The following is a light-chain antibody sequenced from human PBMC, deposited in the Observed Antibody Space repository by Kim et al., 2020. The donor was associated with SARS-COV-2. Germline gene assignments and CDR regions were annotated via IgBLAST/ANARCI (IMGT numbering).Light chain of an antibody. J-gene: IGKJ1*01. V-gene: IGKV1-5*03. CDR2: KAS. Sequence: DIQMTQSPSTLSASVGDRVTITCRATQNIDNWLAWYQQKPGKAPKLLTYKASRLHSGVPSRFSGSGSGTEFTLTISSLQPDDFGIYFCQQYETYWTFGLGTKVDIK. CDR1: QNIDNW. CDR3: QQYETYWT.